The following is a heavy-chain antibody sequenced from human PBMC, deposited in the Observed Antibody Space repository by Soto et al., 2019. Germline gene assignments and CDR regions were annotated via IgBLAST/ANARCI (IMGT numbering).Heavy chain of an antibody. CDR2: IIPILGIA. V-gene: IGHV1-69*10. CDR3: ARGAAIYVFLVVFYTPSLVSPGSYYYYGMDV. J-gene: IGHJ6*02. D-gene: IGHD3-3*01. Sequence: GASVKVSCKTSGYTFINYGISWVRQAPGQGPEWMGWIIPILGIANYAQKFQGRVTITADKSTSTAYMELSSLRSEDTAVYYCARGAAIYVFLVVFYTPSLVSPGSYYYYGMDVWGQGTRFTVSS. CDR1: GYTFINYG.